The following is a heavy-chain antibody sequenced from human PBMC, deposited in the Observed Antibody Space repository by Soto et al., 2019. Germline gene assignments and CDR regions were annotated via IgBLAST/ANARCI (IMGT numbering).Heavy chain of an antibody. D-gene: IGHD3-10*01. CDR3: ARRITMVRGPYYYYAMDV. CDR2: INHSGST. V-gene: IGHV4-34*01. CDR1: GGSFSGYY. J-gene: IGHJ6*02. Sequence: SETLSLTCAVYGGSFSGYYWSWIRQPPGKGLEWIGEINHSGSTNYNPSLKSRFTISRDNANNSLYLQMNSLRDEDTAVYYCARRITMVRGPYYYYAMDVWGQGTTVTVSS.